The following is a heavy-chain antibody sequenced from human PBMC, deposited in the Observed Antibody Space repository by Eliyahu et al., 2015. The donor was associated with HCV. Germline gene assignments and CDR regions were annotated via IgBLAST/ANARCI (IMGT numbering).Heavy chain of an antibody. CDR1: GYXFTGXG. D-gene: IGHD3-16*01. CDR3: ARERNIIIPFGGVTASRSPFDF. J-gene: IGHJ4*02. CDR2: ISPYNGDT. Sequence: QVQLVQSGAEVKKPGASVKVSCKASGYXFTGXGITWVRQAPGQGLEWMGWISPYNGDTDYAQKLKGRVTLTTDTSTSTVYMELKSLRSDDTAVYYCARERNIIIPFGGVTASRSPFDFWGQGALVTVSS. V-gene: IGHV1-18*01.